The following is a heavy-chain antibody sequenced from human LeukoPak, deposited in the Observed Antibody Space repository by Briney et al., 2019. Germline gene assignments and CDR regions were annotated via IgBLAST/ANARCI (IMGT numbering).Heavy chain of an antibody. CDR2: INTNTGNP. J-gene: IGHJ3*02. CDR1: GYTFTSYA. CDR3: ARDGVIRGDSSAFDI. D-gene: IGHD3-16*02. Sequence: ASVKVSCKASGYTFTSYAMNWVRQAPGQGLEWMGWINTNTGNPTYAQGFTGRFVFSLDTSVSTAYLQISSLKAEDTAVYYCARDGVIRGDSSAFDIWGQGTMVTVSS. V-gene: IGHV7-4-1*02.